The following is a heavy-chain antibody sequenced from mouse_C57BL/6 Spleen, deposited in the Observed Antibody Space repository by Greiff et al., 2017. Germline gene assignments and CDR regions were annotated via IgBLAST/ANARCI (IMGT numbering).Heavy chain of an antibody. D-gene: IGHD2-1*01. CDR3: ARGDGNYDAMDC. V-gene: IGHV1-66*01. J-gene: IGHJ4*01. CDR1: GYSFTSYY. CDR2: IYPGSGNT. Sequence: VQLQQSGPELVKPGASVKISCKASGYSFTSYYIHWVKQRPGQGLEWIGWIYPGSGNTKYNEKFKGKATLTADTASSTAYMQLSSLTSEDSAVYYCARGDGNYDAMDCWGQGTSVTVSS.